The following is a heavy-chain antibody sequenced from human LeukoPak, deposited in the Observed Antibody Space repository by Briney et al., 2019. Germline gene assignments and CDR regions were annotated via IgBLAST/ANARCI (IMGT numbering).Heavy chain of an antibody. CDR2: ISYDGSNK. CDR3: AKDRYNYGSSFYFDY. V-gene: IGHV3-30*18. J-gene: IGHJ4*02. Sequence: GGSLRLSCAASGFTFSNYGMHWVRQAPGKGLEWVALISYDGSNKYYADSVKGRFTISRDNSRNTLYLQMNSLRAEDTAVYYCAKDRYNYGSSFYFDYWGQGTLVTVSS. CDR1: GFTFSNYG. D-gene: IGHD5-18*01.